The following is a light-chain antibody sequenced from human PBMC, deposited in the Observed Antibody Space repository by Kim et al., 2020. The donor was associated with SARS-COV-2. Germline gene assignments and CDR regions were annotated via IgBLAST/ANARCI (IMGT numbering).Light chain of an antibody. CDR2: DAS. Sequence: ASVGDSVTITCQASQDIRNYLNWYQQKPGKAPKVLIYDASILETGVPSRFSGSGSGTHFTFTISSLLPEDIATYYCQQYGTVPLTFAGGTKVDIK. V-gene: IGKV1-33*01. CDR3: QQYGTVPLT. J-gene: IGKJ4*01. CDR1: QDIRNY.